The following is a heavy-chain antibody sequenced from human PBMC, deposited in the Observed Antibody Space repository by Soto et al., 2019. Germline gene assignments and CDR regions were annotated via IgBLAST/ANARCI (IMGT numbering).Heavy chain of an antibody. V-gene: IGHV4-61*01. CDR3: ASVLKDIDY. CDR2: IYYSGST. J-gene: IGHJ4*02. D-gene: IGHD2-15*01. CDR1: GGSVSSGSYY. Sequence: NPSETLSLTCTVSGGSVSSGSYYWSWIRQPPGKGLEWIGYIYYSGSTNYNPSLKSRVTISVDTSKNQFSLRLSSVTAADTAVYYCASVLKDIDYWGQGTLVTVSS.